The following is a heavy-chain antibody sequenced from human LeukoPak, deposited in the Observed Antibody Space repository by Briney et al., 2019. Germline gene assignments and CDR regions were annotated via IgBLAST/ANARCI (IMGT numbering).Heavy chain of an antibody. Sequence: GGSLRLSCAASGFTFSSYGMHWVRQAPGKGLEWVAFIRYDGSSKYYADSVKGRFTITRDNSKNTLYLQMNSLRAEDTAVYYCAKDAHNYDYVWGSFSSGYYYYMDVWGKGTTVTVSS. CDR2: IRYDGSSK. CDR1: GFTFSSYG. J-gene: IGHJ6*03. CDR3: AKDAHNYDYVWGSFSSGYYYYMDV. D-gene: IGHD3-16*01. V-gene: IGHV3-30*02.